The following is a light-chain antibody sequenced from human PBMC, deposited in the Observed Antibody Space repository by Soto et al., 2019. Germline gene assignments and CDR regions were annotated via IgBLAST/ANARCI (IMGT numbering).Light chain of an antibody. V-gene: IGKV3-11*01. Sequence: EIVLTQSQATLSLSPGERATLSCRASPSVSSYLAWYQQKPGQAPRLLIYDASNRATGIPARFSGSGSGTDFTLTISSLAPADFAVYYCQQRSNWPPGLTFGGGTKVEIK. CDR3: QQRSNWPPGLT. J-gene: IGKJ4*01. CDR2: DAS. CDR1: PSVSSY.